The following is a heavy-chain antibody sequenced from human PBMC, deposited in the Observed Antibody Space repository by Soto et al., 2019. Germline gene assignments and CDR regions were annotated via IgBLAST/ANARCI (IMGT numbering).Heavy chain of an antibody. V-gene: IGHV3-23*01. Sequence: PGGSLRLSCAASGFTFSSYAMSWVRQAPGKGLEWVSAISGSGGSTYYADSVKGRFTISRDNSKNTLYLQMNSLRAEDTAVYYCAKNGRIAVAGTCMDVWGQGTTVTVSS. CDR2: ISGSGGST. J-gene: IGHJ6*02. D-gene: IGHD6-19*01. CDR1: GFTFSSYA. CDR3: AKNGRIAVAGTCMDV.